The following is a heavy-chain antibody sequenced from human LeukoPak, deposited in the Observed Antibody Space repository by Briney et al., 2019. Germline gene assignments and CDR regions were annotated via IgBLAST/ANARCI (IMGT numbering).Heavy chain of an antibody. CDR2: INPNSGGT. J-gene: IGHJ3*02. CDR1: GYTFTGYY. Sequence: WASVKVSCKASGYTFTGYYMHWVRQALGQGLEWMGWINPNSGGTNYAQKFQGRVTMTRDTSISTAYMELSRLRSDDTAVYYCARGNAVAGGAGTFDIWGQGTMVTVSS. CDR3: ARGNAVAGGAGTFDI. D-gene: IGHD6-19*01. V-gene: IGHV1-2*02.